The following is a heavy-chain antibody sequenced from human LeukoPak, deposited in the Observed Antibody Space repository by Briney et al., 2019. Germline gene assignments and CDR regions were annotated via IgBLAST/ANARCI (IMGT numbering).Heavy chain of an antibody. CDR1: GGTFSSYA. CDR3: ARSDPGTAMSQGY. V-gene: IGHV1-69*06. J-gene: IGHJ4*02. D-gene: IGHD5-18*01. CDR2: IIPIFGTA. Sequence: GASVKVSCKASGGTFSSYAISWVRQAPGQGLEWMGRIIPIFGTANYAQKFQGRVTITADKSTSTAYMELSSLRSEGTAVYYCARSDPGTAMSQGYWGQGTLVTVSS.